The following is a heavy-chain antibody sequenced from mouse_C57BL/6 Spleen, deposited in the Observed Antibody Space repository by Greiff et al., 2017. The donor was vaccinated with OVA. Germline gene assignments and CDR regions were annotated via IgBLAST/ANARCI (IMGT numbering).Heavy chain of an antibody. Sequence: QVQLQQSGAELARPGASVKLSCKASGYTFTSYGISWVKQRTGQGLEWIGEIYPRSGNTYYNEKFKGKATLTADKSSSTAYMELRSLTSVDSAVYVCARLDYGSSSYWYFDVWGTGTTVTVSS. J-gene: IGHJ1*03. CDR1: GYTFTSYG. CDR3: ARLDYGSSSYWYFDV. V-gene: IGHV1-81*01. D-gene: IGHD1-1*01. CDR2: IYPRSGNT.